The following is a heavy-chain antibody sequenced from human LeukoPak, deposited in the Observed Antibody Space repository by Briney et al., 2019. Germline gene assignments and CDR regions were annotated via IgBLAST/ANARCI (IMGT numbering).Heavy chain of an antibody. CDR1: GFTFSSYW. V-gene: IGHV3-21*04. Sequence: GGSLRLSCAASGFTFSSYWMSWVRQAPGKGLEWVSSISSSSSYIYYADSVKGRFTISRDNSKNTLYLQMNGLRAEDTAVYYCAKMVGTNPFDHWGQGTLVTVSS. J-gene: IGHJ4*02. CDR3: AKMVGTNPFDH. CDR2: ISSSSSYI. D-gene: IGHD4/OR15-4a*01.